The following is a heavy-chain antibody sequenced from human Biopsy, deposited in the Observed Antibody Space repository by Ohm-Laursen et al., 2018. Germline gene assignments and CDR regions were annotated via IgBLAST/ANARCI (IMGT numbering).Heavy chain of an antibody. CDR3: ARGSNEYGGLYFPH. V-gene: IGHV4-59*11. CDR1: GGSFTGHY. D-gene: IGHD4-23*01. Sequence: SDTLSLTCTVSGGSFTGHYWTWIRLPPGKGLEWIGHISHTGYTSYKSSLKSRVTISLDTSRKHFSLRLTSLAAADTVVYYCARGSNEYGGLYFPHWGQGTLVTVSS. CDR2: ISHTGYT. J-gene: IGHJ1*01.